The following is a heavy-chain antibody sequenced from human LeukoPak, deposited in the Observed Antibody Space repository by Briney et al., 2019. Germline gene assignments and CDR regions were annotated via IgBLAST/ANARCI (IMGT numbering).Heavy chain of an antibody. CDR2: ISGSGGTT. D-gene: IGHD3-10*01. V-gene: IGHV3-23*01. Sequence: GGSLRLSCTASGFTFSSHAMSWVRQAPGKGLEWVSGISGSGGTTYYADSVKGHFTISRDNSENTLYLQMSSLRAEDTAVYYCAKFYGSHYYYGMDVWGKGTTVTVSS. J-gene: IGHJ6*04. CDR3: AKFYGSHYYYGMDV. CDR1: GFTFSSHA.